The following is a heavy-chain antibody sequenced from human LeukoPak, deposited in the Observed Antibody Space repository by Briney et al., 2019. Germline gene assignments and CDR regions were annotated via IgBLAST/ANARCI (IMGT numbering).Heavy chain of an antibody. Sequence: ASVKVSCKASGYTFTSSDINWVRQATGQGLEWMGWMNPNSGTTVYAQKFQGRVTMTRNTSISTAYMELSALRYEDAAVYYCARRGVGASRDFFDSWGQGVLVTVSS. V-gene: IGHV1-8*01. CDR1: GYTFTSSD. CDR2: MNPNSGTT. D-gene: IGHD3-10*01. J-gene: IGHJ4*02. CDR3: ARRGVGASRDFFDS.